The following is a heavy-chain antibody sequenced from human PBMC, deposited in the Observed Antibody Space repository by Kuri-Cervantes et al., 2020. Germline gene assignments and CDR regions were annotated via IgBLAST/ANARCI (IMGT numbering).Heavy chain of an antibody. CDR3: ARMTTVYGMDV. CDR1: GFTFSSYG. D-gene: IGHD4-17*01. J-gene: IGHJ6*02. CDR2: IYSGGST. V-gene: IGHV3-53*01. Sequence: GGSLRLSCAASGFTFSSYGMHWVRQAPGKGLEWVSVIYSGGSTYYADSVKGRFTISRDNSKNTLYLQMNSLRAEDTAVYYCARMTTVYGMDVWGQGTTVTVSS.